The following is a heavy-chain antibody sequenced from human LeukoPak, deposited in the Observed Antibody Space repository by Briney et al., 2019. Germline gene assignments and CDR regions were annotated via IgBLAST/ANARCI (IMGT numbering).Heavy chain of an antibody. Sequence: GESLKISCKGSGYSFTSYWIGWVRQMPGKGLEWMGIIYPGDSDTRYSPSFQGHVTISADKSISTAYLRWSSLKASDTAMYYCARLSGFNTRGMDVWGQGTTVTVSS. J-gene: IGHJ6*02. CDR2: IYPGDSDT. V-gene: IGHV5-51*01. CDR3: ARLSGFNTRGMDV. CDR1: GYSFTSYW. D-gene: IGHD3-10*01.